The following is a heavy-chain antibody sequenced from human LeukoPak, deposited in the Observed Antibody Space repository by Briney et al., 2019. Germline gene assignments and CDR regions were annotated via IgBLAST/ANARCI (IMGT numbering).Heavy chain of an antibody. CDR3: ARGRYCSGGSCYPRWFDP. J-gene: IGHJ5*02. D-gene: IGHD2-15*01. V-gene: IGHV1-18*01. CDR2: ISAYNGNT. Sequence: ASVKVSCKASGYTFTSYSISWVRQAPGQGLEWMGWISAYNGNTNYAQKLQGRVTMTTDTSTSTAYMELRSLRSDDTAVYYCARGRYCSGGSCYPRWFDPWGQGTLVTVSS. CDR1: GYTFTSYS.